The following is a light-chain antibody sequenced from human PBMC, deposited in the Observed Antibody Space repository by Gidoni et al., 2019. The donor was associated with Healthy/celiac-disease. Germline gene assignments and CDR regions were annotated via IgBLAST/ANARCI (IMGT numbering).Light chain of an antibody. J-gene: IGKJ3*01. V-gene: IGKV1-5*03. CDR1: QSISSW. CDR2: KAS. CDR3: QQYNSYLFT. Sequence: DIQMTQSPSTLSASVGDRVTITCRASQSISSWLAWYQQKPGKAPKLLIYKASSLESGVPSRFSGSGFGTEFTLTISSLQPDDFATYYCQQYNSYLFTFGPGTKVDI.